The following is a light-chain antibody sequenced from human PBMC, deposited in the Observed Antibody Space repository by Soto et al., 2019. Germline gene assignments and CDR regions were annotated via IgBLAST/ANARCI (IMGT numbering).Light chain of an antibody. V-gene: IGKV3-20*01. CDR2: GAS. J-gene: IGKJ5*01. CDR3: KQYGNSPIT. CDR1: QSVSSNY. Sequence: EIVLTQSPGTLSLSPGERATLSCRASQSVSSNYLAWYQQKPGQAPRLLIYGASSRATGIPDRFSGSGSGTDVTLTISRLEPEDVAVYSCKQYGNSPITFGQGTRLEIK.